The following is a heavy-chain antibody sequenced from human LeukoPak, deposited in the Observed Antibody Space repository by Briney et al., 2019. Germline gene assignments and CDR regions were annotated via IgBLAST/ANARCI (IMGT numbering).Heavy chain of an antibody. J-gene: IGHJ5*02. CDR2: MYAGGAT. CDR3: ARGSGSGWPLDR. Sequence: GGSLRLSCAASGVIVSRNFMSWVRQAPGKGLQWVAIMYAGGATDYSDSVRGRFHISRDSSNNTLSLQINSLRAEDTAVYYCARGSGSGWPLDRWGQGALVTVSS. CDR1: GVIVSRNF. D-gene: IGHD6-19*01. V-gene: IGHV3-53*01.